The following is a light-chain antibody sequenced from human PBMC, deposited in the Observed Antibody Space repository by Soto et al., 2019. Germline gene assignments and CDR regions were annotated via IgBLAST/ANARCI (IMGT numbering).Light chain of an antibody. V-gene: IGLV2-23*01. J-gene: IGLJ1*01. CDR1: SSDFGSYNL. Sequence: QSALTQPASVSGSPGQSITISCTGTSSDFGSYNLVSWYQQHPGKAPKLMIYEGSKRPSGFSNRFSGSKSGNTASLTISGLQAEDEADYYCCSYAGSSTYVFGTGTKLTVL. CDR2: EGS. CDR3: CSYAGSSTYV.